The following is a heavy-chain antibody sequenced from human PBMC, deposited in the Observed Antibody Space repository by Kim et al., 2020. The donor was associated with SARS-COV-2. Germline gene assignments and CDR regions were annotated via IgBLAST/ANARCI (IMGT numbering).Heavy chain of an antibody. V-gene: IGHV3-23*01. J-gene: IGHJ4*02. CDR2: ISNNNGKT. CDR1: GFSVSRYA. CDR3: AKDHPISGWPAFEC. Sequence: GGSLRLSCAASGFSVSRYAMSWVRQAPGKGLEWVAAISNNNGKTYYADSVRGRFIISRDNSENTVYLQMNSLRADDTALYYGAKDHPISGWPAFECWGQGTLVTVSS. D-gene: IGHD3-16*01.